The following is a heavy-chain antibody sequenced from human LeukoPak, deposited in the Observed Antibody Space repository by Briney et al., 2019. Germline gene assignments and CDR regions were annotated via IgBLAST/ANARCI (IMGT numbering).Heavy chain of an antibody. D-gene: IGHD6-19*01. Sequence: ASVKVSCKASGYTFTRYYMHWVRQAPGHGLEWMGIINPSGGSTSYVQKLQGRVTMTRDTTTSTVYMEVSSLRSEDTAVYFCVRSVGSSGWYGEFDYWGQGTLVTVSS. CDR3: VRSVGSSGWYGEFDY. J-gene: IGHJ4*02. CDR1: GYTFTRYY. CDR2: INPSGGST. V-gene: IGHV1-46*01.